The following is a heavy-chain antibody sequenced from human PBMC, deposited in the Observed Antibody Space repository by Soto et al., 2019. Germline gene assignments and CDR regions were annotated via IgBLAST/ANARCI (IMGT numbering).Heavy chain of an antibody. CDR3: ARVLGWATTYTWFDP. V-gene: IGHV4-34*01. Sequence: QVQLQQWGAGLLKPSETLSLTCAVYAGSFSGYYWSWIRQPPGKGLEWIGEINHSGSTNYNPSLESRVTISVDTSKNQFSLKLSSVTAADTAVYYCARVLGWATTYTWFDPWGQGTLVTVSS. J-gene: IGHJ5*02. D-gene: IGHD1-1*01. CDR2: INHSGST. CDR1: AGSFSGYY.